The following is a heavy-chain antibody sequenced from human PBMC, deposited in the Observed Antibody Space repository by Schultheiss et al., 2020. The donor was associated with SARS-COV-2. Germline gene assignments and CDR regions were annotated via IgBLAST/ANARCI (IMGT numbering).Heavy chain of an antibody. D-gene: IGHD2-8*01. V-gene: IGHV1-2*02. J-gene: IGHJ4*02. CDR2: INPNSGGT. CDR3: ARADVVLMEGRVYYFDY. CDR1: GYTFTGYY. Sequence: ASVKVSCKASGYTFTGYYMHWVRQAPGQGLEWMGWINPNSGGTNYAQKFQGRVTMTRDTSISIAYMELSSLRSEDTAVYYCARADVVLMEGRVYYFDYWGQGTLVTVSS.